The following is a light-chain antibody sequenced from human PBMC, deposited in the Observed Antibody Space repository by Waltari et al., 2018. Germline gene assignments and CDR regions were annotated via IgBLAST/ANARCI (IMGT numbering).Light chain of an antibody. CDR1: NNNVGYQG. V-gene: IGLV10-54*04. CDR3: SAWDSSLSAWL. CDR2: RDN. J-gene: IGLJ3*02. Sequence: QAGLTQPPSVSKGLRQTATLTCTGNNNNVGYQGAAWLQQHQGHPTKLLSYRDNNRPSGISERFSASRSGNTASLTITGLQPEDEADYYCSAWDSSLSAWLFGGGTKLTVL.